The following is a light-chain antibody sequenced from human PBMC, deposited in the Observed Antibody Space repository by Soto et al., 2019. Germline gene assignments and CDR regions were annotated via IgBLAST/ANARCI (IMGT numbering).Light chain of an antibody. V-gene: IGLV2-14*03. CDR3: SSYTRGRVV. CDR1: TSDVGGYNF. CDR2: NAF. J-gene: IGLJ2*01. Sequence: QSALTQPASVSGSPGQSITISCTGTTSDVGGYNFVSWYQHHPGKAPKLMIYNAFDRPSGVSNRFSGSKSGNTASLTISGLQAEDEVHYYCSSYTRGRVVFGGGTKLTVL.